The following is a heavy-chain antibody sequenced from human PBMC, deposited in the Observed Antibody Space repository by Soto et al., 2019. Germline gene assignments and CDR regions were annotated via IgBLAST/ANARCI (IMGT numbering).Heavy chain of an antibody. CDR3: ARPGVFGDFDY. Sequence: QVQLQESGPGLVKPSETLSLTCTVSGGSITSYYWSWIRQPPGRGLEWIGYIYYSGSTNYNPSLKSRVTISVDTSNNQFSLKLSSVTAADTAVYYCARPGVFGDFDYWGQGTLVTVSS. CDR2: IYYSGST. V-gene: IGHV4-59*01. CDR1: GGSITSYY. D-gene: IGHD3-10*01. J-gene: IGHJ4*02.